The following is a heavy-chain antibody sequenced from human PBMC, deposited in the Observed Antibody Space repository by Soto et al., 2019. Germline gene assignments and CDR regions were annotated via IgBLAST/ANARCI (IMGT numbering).Heavy chain of an antibody. CDR2: IYYRGNT. V-gene: IGHV4-39*01. Sequence: PSETLSLTCSVSGDSINSDKYYWGWIRQPPGKGLEWTGSIYYRGNTYYNPSPQTRVTISLDKSKSQFSLKLNSVTAADSAVYFCARLEGLATISYYFDFWGQGALVTVSS. D-gene: IGHD3-9*01. CDR3: ARLEGLATISYYFDF. CDR1: GDSINSDKYY. J-gene: IGHJ4*02.